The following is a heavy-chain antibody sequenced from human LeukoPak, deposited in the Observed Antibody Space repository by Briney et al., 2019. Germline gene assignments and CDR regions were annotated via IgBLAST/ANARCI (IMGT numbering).Heavy chain of an antibody. V-gene: IGHV3-7*01. J-gene: IGHJ3*02. CDR1: GFPHNSYW. CDR2: IKQDGSEK. Sequence: GGALRHSRAASGFPHNSYWMSWVHQAPGKGREWVANIKQDGSEKYYVDSVQGRFTISRDNAKNSLYLQVNSPRAEDTTAYYCARVYPGVAVAGTKIVFDIWGQGTMVTVSS. D-gene: IGHD6-13*01. CDR3: ARVYPGVAVAGTKIVFDI.